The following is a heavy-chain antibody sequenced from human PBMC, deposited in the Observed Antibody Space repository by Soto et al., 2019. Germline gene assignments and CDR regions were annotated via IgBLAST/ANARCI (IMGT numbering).Heavy chain of an antibody. J-gene: IGHJ3*01. D-gene: IGHD6-19*01. CDR2: IIPILGIA. Sequence: QVQLVQSGAEVKKPGSSVKVSCKASGGTFSSYTISWVRQAPGQGLEWMGRIIPILGIANYAQKFQGRVTITADKSTSTAYMELSSLRSEDTAVYYCASCQGYGSGWYGGLWGQGTMVTVSS. CDR3: ASCQGYGSGWYGGL. CDR1: GGTFSSYT. V-gene: IGHV1-69*02.